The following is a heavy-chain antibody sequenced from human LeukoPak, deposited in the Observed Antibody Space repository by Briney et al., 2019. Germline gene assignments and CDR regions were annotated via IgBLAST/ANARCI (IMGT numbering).Heavy chain of an antibody. CDR1: SYSITSGYY. CDR3: ARKMFSSSWYWIDY. J-gene: IGHJ4*02. CDR2: IYHNENT. Sequence: PSETLSLTCTVSSYSITSGYYWGWVRQPPGKGLEWIGSIYHNENTYFNPSLKSRVTISINTSKNQFSLNLSSVTAADTAIYYCARKMFSSSWYWIDYWGQGTLVTVSS. V-gene: IGHV4-38-2*02. D-gene: IGHD6-13*01.